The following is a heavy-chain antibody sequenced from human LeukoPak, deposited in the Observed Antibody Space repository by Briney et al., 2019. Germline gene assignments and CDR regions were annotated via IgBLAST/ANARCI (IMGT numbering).Heavy chain of an antibody. CDR1: GYCFNDEW. J-gene: IGHJ4*02. CDR3: ATAAVAGLFDY. V-gene: IGHV5-51*01. D-gene: IGHD6-19*01. CDR2: IYPGDSDT. Sequence: GESLRISCQASGYCFNDEWIGWVRQMPGKGLEWMGIIYPGDSDTRYSPSSQGQVTISADKSISTAYLQWSSLKASDTAMYYCATAAVAGLFDYWGQGTLVTVSS.